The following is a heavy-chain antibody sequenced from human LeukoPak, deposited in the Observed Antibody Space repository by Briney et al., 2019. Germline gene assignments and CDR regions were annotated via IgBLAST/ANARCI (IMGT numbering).Heavy chain of an antibody. V-gene: IGHV4-38-2*02. CDR1: GYSISGGYY. D-gene: IGHD6-19*01. J-gene: IGHJ4*02. CDR2: IFQSVST. CDR3: ARNNSNGFDF. Sequence: SETLSLTCTVSGYSISGGYYWGWIREPPGKGLEWIGTIFQSVSTYYNPSLKSRVTTSVDTSKNQFSLKLSSVTAADTAVYYCARNNSNGFDFWSQGTLVTVSS.